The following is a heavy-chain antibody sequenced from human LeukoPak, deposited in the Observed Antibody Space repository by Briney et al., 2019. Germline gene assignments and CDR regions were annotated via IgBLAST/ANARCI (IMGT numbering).Heavy chain of an antibody. J-gene: IGHJ4*02. D-gene: IGHD6-13*01. CDR3: AKDIGAAPSYFDY. V-gene: IGHV3-9*01. CDR2: ISWNSGSI. CDR1: GFTFDDYA. Sequence: GGSLRLSCAASGFTFDDYAMHWVRQAPGKGLEWVSGISWNSGSIGYADSVKGRLTISRDNAKNSLYLQMNSLRAEDTALYYCAKDIGAAPSYFDYWGQGTLVTVSS.